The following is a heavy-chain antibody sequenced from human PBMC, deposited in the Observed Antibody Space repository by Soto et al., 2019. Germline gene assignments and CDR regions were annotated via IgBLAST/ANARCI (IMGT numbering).Heavy chain of an antibody. Sequence: KVSCKASGGTFSRFAISWVRQAPGQGLEWMGGIIPMFGKANYAQKFQGRVTITADESTSTGYMELRSLTSEDTAVYYCARDGTLYDSNGYYYVYWGQGTLVTVSS. CDR3: ARDGTLYDSNGYYYVY. V-gene: IGHV1-69*01. CDR2: IIPMFGKA. D-gene: IGHD3-22*01. J-gene: IGHJ4*02. CDR1: GGTFSRFA.